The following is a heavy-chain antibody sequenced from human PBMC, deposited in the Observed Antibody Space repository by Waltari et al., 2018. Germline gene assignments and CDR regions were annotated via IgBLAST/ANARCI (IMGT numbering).Heavy chain of an antibody. D-gene: IGHD3-10*01. CDR3: ARVSPASEAFDI. CDR2: VNPESGNT. V-gene: IGHV1-8*01. Sequence: QVQLVQSGAEVKKPGASVKVSCKASGYTFTSYDINWVRQAHGQGLAWMGWVNPESGNTGYSQKFQGRVTMTRNTSISTAYMELSSLRSEDTAVDYCARVSPASEAFDIWGQGTMVTVSS. J-gene: IGHJ3*02. CDR1: GYTFTSYD.